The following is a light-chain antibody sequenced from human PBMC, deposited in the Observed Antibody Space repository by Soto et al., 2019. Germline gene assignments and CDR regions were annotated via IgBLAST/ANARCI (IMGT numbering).Light chain of an antibody. V-gene: IGKV1-5*03. CDR1: QSISSW. J-gene: IGKJ2*01. Sequence: DIQMTQSPSTLSASVGDRVTITCRASQSISSWLAWYQQKPGKAPKLLIYKASSLESGVPSRFSGSGSGTEFTLTICIMQPDDFATYYCQQYNDWYTFGQGTELEIK. CDR2: KAS. CDR3: QQYNDWYT.